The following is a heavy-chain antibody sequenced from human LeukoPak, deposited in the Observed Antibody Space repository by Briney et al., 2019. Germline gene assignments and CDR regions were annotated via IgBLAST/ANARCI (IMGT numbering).Heavy chain of an antibody. Sequence: PGGSLRLSCAASGFTFSSYAMRWVRQAPGKGLEWVSGISGSGGSTYYADSVKGRFSISRDSSKNALCLQMDSLRAEDTAVYYCAKGPSSGPPYYFDYWGQGTLVTVSS. CDR3: AKGPSSGPPYYFDY. V-gene: IGHV3-23*01. CDR2: ISGSGGST. CDR1: GFTFSSYA. J-gene: IGHJ4*02. D-gene: IGHD5-12*01.